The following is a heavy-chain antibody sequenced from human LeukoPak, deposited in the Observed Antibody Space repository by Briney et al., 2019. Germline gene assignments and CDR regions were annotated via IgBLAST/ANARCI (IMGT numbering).Heavy chain of an antibody. D-gene: IGHD6-19*01. CDR3: ARLAVAEDYFDY. CDR1: GFTFSSYW. J-gene: IGHJ4*02. Sequence: PGRSLRLSCAASGFTFSSYWMSWVRQAPGKGVEWVANIKQDGSEKYYVDSVKGRFTISRDNAKNSLYLQMNSLRAEDTAVYYCARLAVAEDYFDYWGQGTLVTVSS. CDR2: IKQDGSEK. V-gene: IGHV3-7*01.